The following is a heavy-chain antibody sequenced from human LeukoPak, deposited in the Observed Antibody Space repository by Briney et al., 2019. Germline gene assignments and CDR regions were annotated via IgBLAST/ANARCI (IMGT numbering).Heavy chain of an antibody. D-gene: IGHD3-3*01. CDR2: INHSGST. CDR3: ARGRYYDFWSGYYKDEYFQH. Sequence: KPSETLSLTCAVYGGSFSGYYWSWIRQPPGKGLEWIGEINHSGSTNYNPSLKSRVTISVDTSKNQFSLKLSSVTAADTAVYYCARGRYYDFWSGYYKDEYFQHWGQGTLVTVSS. CDR1: GGSFSGYY. V-gene: IGHV4-34*01. J-gene: IGHJ1*01.